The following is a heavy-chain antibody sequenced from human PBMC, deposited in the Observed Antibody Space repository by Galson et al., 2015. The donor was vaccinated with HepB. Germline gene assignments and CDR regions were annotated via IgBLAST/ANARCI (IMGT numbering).Heavy chain of an antibody. CDR3: AKAQRWLQLGELDY. D-gene: IGHD5-24*01. J-gene: IGHJ4*02. CDR2: ISYDGSNK. CDR1: GFTFSSYA. Sequence: SLRLSCAASGFTFSSYAMHWVRQAPGKGLEWVAVISYDGSNKYYADSVKGRFTISRDNSKNTLYLQMNSLRAEDTAVYYCAKAQRWLQLGELDYWGQGTLVTVSS. V-gene: IGHV3-30*04.